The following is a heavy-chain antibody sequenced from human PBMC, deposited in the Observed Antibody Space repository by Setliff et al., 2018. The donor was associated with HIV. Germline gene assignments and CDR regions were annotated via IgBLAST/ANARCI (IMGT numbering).Heavy chain of an antibody. J-gene: IGHJ5*02. CDR2: IYSGGST. V-gene: IGHV4-4*07. CDR1: GGSISAYF. D-gene: IGHD7-27*01. Sequence: SETLSLTCTVSGGSISAYFWTWIRQPAGKRLEWIGRIYSGGSTNYNPSLNSRVTMSVDTSKNQFSLKLNSVTAADTAVYYCARDLPDLTGRSLDPWGQGTLVTVSS. CDR3: ARDLPDLTGRSLDP.